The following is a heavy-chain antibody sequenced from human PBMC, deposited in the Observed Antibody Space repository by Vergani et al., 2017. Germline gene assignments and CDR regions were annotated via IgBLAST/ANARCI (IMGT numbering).Heavy chain of an antibody. CDR2: INWNSDSI. J-gene: IGHJ4*02. V-gene: IGHV3-9*01. CDR3: ARGLWDCTHIRCSPPSY. D-gene: IGHD2-8*01. Sequence: EVQLVESGGGLVQPGRSLRLSCAASGFTFDDYAMHWVRQAPGKGLEWVSGINWNSDSIAYADSVKGRFTISRDNAKNSLYLQMNSLRAEDTALYFCARGLWDCTHIRCSPPSYWGQGTQVTVSS. CDR1: GFTFDDYA.